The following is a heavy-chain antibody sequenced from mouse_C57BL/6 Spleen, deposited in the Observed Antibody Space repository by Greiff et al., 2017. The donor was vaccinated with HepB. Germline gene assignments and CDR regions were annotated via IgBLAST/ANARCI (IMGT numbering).Heavy chain of an antibody. CDR1: GYSITSGYY. V-gene: IGHV3-6*01. CDR3: ARWLPALAY. J-gene: IGHJ3*01. Sequence: DVQLQESGPGLVKPSQSLSLTCSVTGYSITSGYYWNWIRQFPGNKLEWMGYISYDGSNNYNPSLKNRISITRDTSKNQFFLKLNSVTTEDTATYYCARWLPALAYWGQGTLVTVSA. CDR2: ISYDGSN. D-gene: IGHD2-2*01.